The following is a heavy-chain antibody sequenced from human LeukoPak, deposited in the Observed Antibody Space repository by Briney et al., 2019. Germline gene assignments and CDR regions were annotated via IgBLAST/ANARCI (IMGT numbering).Heavy chain of an antibody. CDR1: GFTFSSYW. Sequence: GGSLRLSCAASGFTFSSYWMHWVRQAPGKGLVWVSRINSDGSSTSYADSVKGRFTISRDNSKNTLYLQMNSLRAEDTAVYYCARDYSSGWYGHFDYWGQGTLVTVSS. J-gene: IGHJ4*02. D-gene: IGHD6-19*01. CDR3: ARDYSSGWYGHFDY. V-gene: IGHV3-74*01. CDR2: INSDGSST.